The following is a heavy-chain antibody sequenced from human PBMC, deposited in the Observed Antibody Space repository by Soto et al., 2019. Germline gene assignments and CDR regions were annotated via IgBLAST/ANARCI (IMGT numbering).Heavy chain of an antibody. J-gene: IGHJ6*03. V-gene: IGHV3-21*01. CDR2: ISSSSSYI. CDR3: ARSHQGASGYHYYYYYMDV. Sequence: GGSLRLSCAASGFTFSSYSMNWVRQAPGKGLEWVSSISSSSSYIYYADSVKGRFTISRDNAKNSLYLQMNSLRAEDTAVYYCARSHQGASGYHYYYYYMDVWGKGTTVTVSS. CDR1: GFTFSSYS. D-gene: IGHD5-12*01.